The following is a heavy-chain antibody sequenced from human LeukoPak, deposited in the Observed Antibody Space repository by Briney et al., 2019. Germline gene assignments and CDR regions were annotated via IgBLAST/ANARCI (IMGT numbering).Heavy chain of an antibody. Sequence: GGSLRLSCEASGFTFSTYSMNWVRQAPGKGLEWVSSISSSSGYIYYADSVKGRFTISRDNAKNSLYLQMNSLRAEDTAVYYRAGGSLLWGAFDIWGQGTMVTVSS. V-gene: IGHV3-21*01. J-gene: IGHJ3*02. CDR2: ISSSSGYI. D-gene: IGHD2-2*01. CDR3: AGGSLLWGAFDI. CDR1: GFTFSTYS.